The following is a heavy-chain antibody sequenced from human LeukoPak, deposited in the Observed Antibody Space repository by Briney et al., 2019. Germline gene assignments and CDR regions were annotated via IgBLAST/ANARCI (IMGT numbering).Heavy chain of an antibody. CDR2: IRGGSSDI. Sequence: GGSLRLSCAASGFTFSEQYIDWVRQAPGKGLEWVSYIRGGSSDIHYADSVKGRFTISRDDAKNSLYLQMNSLRAEDTAVYFCVRDHEWAFDYWGQGTLVTVSS. V-gene: IGHV3-11*06. CDR1: GFTFSEQY. J-gene: IGHJ4*02. CDR3: VRDHEWAFDY. D-gene: IGHD1-26*01.